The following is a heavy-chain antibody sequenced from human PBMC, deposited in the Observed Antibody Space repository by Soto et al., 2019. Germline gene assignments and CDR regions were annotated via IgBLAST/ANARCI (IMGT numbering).Heavy chain of an antibody. J-gene: IGHJ6*03. V-gene: IGHV4-59*01. Sequence: SETLSLTCTVSGGSISSYYWSWIRQPPWKGLEWIGYIYYSGSTNYNPSLKSRVTISVDTSKNQFSLKLSSVTAADTAVYYCARALRDFDLFPYYYYHMAVWGKGTTVTVS. CDR1: GGSISSYY. D-gene: IGHD3-9*01. CDR2: IYYSGST. CDR3: ARALRDFDLFPYYYYHMAV.